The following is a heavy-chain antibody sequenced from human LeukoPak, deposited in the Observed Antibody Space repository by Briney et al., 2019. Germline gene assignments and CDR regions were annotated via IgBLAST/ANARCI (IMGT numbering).Heavy chain of an antibody. D-gene: IGHD3-9*01. V-gene: IGHV3-30*04. J-gene: IGHJ5*02. CDR3: AKSFGDILTGSFDP. CDR2: ISYDGSNK. CDR1: GFTFSSYA. Sequence: PGRSLRLSCAASGFTFSSYAMHWVRQAPGKGLEWVAVISYDGSNKYYADSVKGRFTISRDNSKNTLYLQMNSLRAEDTAVYYCAKSFGDILTGSFDPWGQGTLVTVSS.